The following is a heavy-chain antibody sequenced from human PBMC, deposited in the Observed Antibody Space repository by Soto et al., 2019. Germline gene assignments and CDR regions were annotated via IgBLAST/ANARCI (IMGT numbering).Heavy chain of an antibody. CDR2: INSDGSST. CDR1: GFTFSSYW. CDR3: AREYSSSWIDY. Sequence: GGSLRLSCAASGFTFSSYWMHWVRQAPGKGLVWVSRINSDGSSTSYADSVKGRFTISRDNAKNTLYLQMNSLRAEDTAVYYCAREYSSSWIDYWGQGTLVTVSS. J-gene: IGHJ4*02. V-gene: IGHV3-74*01. D-gene: IGHD6-13*01.